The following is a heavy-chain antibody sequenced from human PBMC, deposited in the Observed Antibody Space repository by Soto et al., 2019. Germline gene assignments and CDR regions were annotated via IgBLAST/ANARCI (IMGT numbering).Heavy chain of an antibody. Sequence: SVKVTCKGSGYTFTGYYIHRMLRPPPPELEWMVWISPNSGGTNYSQKFQGRVTMARDTSISTAYMELSRLRSDDTAVYYSARYLNYGDPGYYYYGMDVWGQGTRVTVSS. J-gene: IGHJ6*02. D-gene: IGHD4-17*01. CDR3: ARYLNYGDPGYYYYGMDV. V-gene: IGHV1-2*02. CDR2: ISPNSGGT. CDR1: GYTFTGYY.